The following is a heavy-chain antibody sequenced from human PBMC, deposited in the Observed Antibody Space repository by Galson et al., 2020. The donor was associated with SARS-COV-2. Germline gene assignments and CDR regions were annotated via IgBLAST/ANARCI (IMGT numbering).Heavy chain of an antibody. CDR2: IFFDGSEK. V-gene: IGHV3-33*01. Sequence: GGSLRLSCAASGFTFSDHAMHWVRQAPGKGLEGVAQIFFDGSEKYYGDSVRGRFTISRDSSKNTVYLQMNNLRVDDTAVYYCARDGQSSRGWAFDYWGQGTLLTVSS. J-gene: IGHJ4*02. D-gene: IGHD6-19*01. CDR3: ARDGQSSRGWAFDY. CDR1: GFTFSDHA.